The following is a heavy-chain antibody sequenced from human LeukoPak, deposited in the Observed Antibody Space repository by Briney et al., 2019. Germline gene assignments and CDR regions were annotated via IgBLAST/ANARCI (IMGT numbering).Heavy chain of an antibody. CDR1: GFTFSTYS. CDR2: MSGDGKTI. D-gene: IGHD3-10*01. CDR3: AREHGNMVRRVILDY. J-gene: IGHJ4*02. V-gene: IGHV3-48*02. Sequence: GGSLRLSCSASGFTFSTYSMTWVRQTPGKGLEWVSYMSGDGKTIFYADSVRGRFTISRDNAKNSLYLQMNSLRDEDTAAYYRAREHGNMVRRVILDYWGQGTLVTVSS.